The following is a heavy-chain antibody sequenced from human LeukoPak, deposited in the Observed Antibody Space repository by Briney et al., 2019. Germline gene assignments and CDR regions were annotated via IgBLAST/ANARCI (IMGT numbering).Heavy chain of an antibody. CDR3: ARGDSSGYYDFDY. CDR1: GGSFSGYY. V-gene: IGHV4-34*01. CDR2: INHSGST. J-gene: IGHJ4*02. Sequence: SETLSLTCAVYGGSFSGYYWSWIRQPPGKGLEWIGEINHSGSTNYNPSLKSRVTISVDTSKNQFSLKLSSVTAAETAVYYCARGDSSGYYDFDYWGQGTLVTVSS. D-gene: IGHD3-22*01.